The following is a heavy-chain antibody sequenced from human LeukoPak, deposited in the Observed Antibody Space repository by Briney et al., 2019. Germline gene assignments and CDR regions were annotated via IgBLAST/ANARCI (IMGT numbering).Heavy chain of an antibody. CDR3: ARVWGDYDILTGYLDY. CDR1: GFTFSSYW. V-gene: IGHV3-7*01. Sequence: PGGSLRLSCAASGFTFSSYWMSWVRQAPGKGLEWVANIKQDGSEKYYVDSVKGRFTISGDNAKNSLYLQMNSLRAEDTAVYYCARVWGDYDILTGYLDYWGQGTLVTVSS. J-gene: IGHJ4*02. CDR2: IKQDGSEK. D-gene: IGHD3-9*01.